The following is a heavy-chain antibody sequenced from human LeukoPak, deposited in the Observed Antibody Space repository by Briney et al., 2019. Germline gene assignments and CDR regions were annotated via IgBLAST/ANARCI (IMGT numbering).Heavy chain of an antibody. Sequence: PGGSLRLSCAASGFTFSSYNMNWVRQAPGKGLEWVSYISSSSSTIYYADSVKGRFTISRDNAKNLLYLQMNSLRAEDTAVFYRARELAAPYYYYMDVWGKGTTVTVSS. CDR1: GFTFSSYN. CDR3: ARELAAPYYYYMDV. V-gene: IGHV3-48*01. J-gene: IGHJ6*03. CDR2: ISSSSSTI.